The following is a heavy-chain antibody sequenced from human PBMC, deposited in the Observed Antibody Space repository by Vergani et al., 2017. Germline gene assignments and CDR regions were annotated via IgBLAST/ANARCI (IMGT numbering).Heavy chain of an antibody. Sequence: QVQLVESGGGVVQPGRSLRLSCAASGFTFSSYAMHWVRQAPGKGLEWVAVISYDGSNKYYADSVKGRFNISRENSKNTLYLQMNSLRAEDTAVYYCAREGYSYGYAYYFDYWGQGTLVTVSS. CDR3: AREGYSYGYAYYFDY. V-gene: IGHV3-30*01. J-gene: IGHJ4*02. CDR1: GFTFSSYA. D-gene: IGHD5-18*01. CDR2: ISYDGSNK.